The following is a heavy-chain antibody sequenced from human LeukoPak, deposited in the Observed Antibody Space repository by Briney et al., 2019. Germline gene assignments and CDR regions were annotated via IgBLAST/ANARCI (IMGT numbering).Heavy chain of an antibody. CDR2: IWNDGSDK. J-gene: IGHJ1*01. D-gene: IGHD4-11*01. CDR1: KFTFSHYA. Sequence: PGGSLRLSCAASKFTFSHYAMHWVRQAPGKGLEWVAVIWNDGSDKYCADSVKGRFTVSRDNSRNILYLQMDSLRAEDTGVYYCAKDAQRGFDYSNSLQHWGPGTLVTVSS. V-gene: IGHV3-33*06. CDR3: AKDAQRGFDYSNSLQH.